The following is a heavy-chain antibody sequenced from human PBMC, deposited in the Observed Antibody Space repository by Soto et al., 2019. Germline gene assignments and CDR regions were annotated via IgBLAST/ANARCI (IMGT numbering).Heavy chain of an antibody. CDR3: ARGDGSHSLDP. CDR1: GYSFTSDW. Sequence: GESLNICWKGSGYSFTSDWIGWVRQIPGKGLERMGIIYPGDSDTRYSPSFQGQVTISADKSISIAYLQWSSLKASNTAMYYCARGDGSHSLDPWGQGTLVTVSS. J-gene: IGHJ5*02. CDR2: IYPGDSDT. D-gene: IGHD1-26*01. V-gene: IGHV5-51*01.